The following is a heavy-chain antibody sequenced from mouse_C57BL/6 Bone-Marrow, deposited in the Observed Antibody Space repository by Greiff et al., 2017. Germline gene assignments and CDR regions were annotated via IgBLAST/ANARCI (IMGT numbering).Heavy chain of an antibody. CDR1: GYTFTSYW. D-gene: IGHD1-3*01. CDR3: ARGSKDYFDY. CDR2: INPSSGYT. J-gene: IGHJ2*01. V-gene: IGHV1-7*01. Sequence: QVQLQQSGAELAKPGASVKLSCKASGYTFTSYWMHWVKQRPGQGLEWIGYINPSSGYTKYNQKFKGKATLTADKSSSTAYMQLSSLTYEDSAVYYCARGSKDYFDYWGQGTTLTVSS.